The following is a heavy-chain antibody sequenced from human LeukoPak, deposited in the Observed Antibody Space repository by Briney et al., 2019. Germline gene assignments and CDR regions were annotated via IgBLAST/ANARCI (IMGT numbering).Heavy chain of an antibody. J-gene: IGHJ3*02. D-gene: IGHD5-24*01. CDR3: TRGDLRGYAFDI. CDR1: GYTFTDYY. CDR2: INPNSGGT. V-gene: IGHV1-2*04. Sequence: ASVTVSCKASGYTFTDYYIYWVRQAPGQGLQYMGWINPNSGGTSYTQRFQGWVSMTRDTSITTAYMELTGLKSDDTAVYYCTRGDLRGYAFDIWGQGTMVTVSS.